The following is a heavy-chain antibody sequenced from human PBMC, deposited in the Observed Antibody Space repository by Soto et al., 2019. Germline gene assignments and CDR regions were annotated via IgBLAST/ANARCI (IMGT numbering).Heavy chain of an antibody. CDR3: AREAASDPSFYYHSMDV. Sequence: QEQLVQCGAEVKKPGAPVKVSCKASGYTFTNYNINWVRQATGQALGWMGWMNPKTGNTGYAEKFQRRVTMTRNSSINTAFMELSGLRSEDTGVYYCAREAASDPSFYYHSMDVWGKGTTVTVS. CDR1: GYTFTNYN. CDR2: MNPKTGNT. J-gene: IGHJ6*03. D-gene: IGHD6-25*01. V-gene: IGHV1-8*01.